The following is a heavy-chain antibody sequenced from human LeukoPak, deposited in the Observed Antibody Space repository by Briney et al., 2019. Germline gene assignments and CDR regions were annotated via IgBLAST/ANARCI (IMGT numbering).Heavy chain of an antibody. CDR1: GFTFSNYA. Sequence: GGSLRLSCAASGFTFSNYAMTWVRQAPGKGLEWVSTISGSGGSTYYADSVKGRFTISRDNSKNTLYLQMNSLRAEDTAVYYCAKDRIQLWTNLDYWGQGTLVTVSS. D-gene: IGHD5-18*01. J-gene: IGHJ4*02. CDR2: ISGSGGST. CDR3: AKDRIQLWTNLDY. V-gene: IGHV3-23*01.